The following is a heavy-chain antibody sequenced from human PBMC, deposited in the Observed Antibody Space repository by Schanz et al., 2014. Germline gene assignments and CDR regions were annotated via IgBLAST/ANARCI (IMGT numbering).Heavy chain of an antibody. J-gene: IGHJ4*02. CDR3: ASPCGYSDYGTYFDF. CDR2: ISNDGSIK. CDR1: GFTFSSYA. Sequence: QVQLLQFGGGVVQPGRSLRLSCAASGFTFSSYAMHWVRQAPGKGLEWVALISNDGSIKYYADSVEGRFTISRDNSRNTLYLQMNSLRTEDPAVYYCASPCGYSDYGTYFDFWGQGTLVTVSS. D-gene: IGHD5-12*01. V-gene: IGHV3-30-3*01.